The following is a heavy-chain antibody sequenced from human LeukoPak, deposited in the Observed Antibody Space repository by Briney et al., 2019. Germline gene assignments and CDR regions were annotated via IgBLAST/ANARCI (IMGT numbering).Heavy chain of an antibody. Sequence: SETLSLTCSVSDDSITLYYWTWIRQPPGKGLEWIGYVDHTGSTNFNPSLNGRVSISRDTSKNLFSLRLRSVTAADTAVYFCARGRVSSSTWYSTYYYYFYMDVWGKGTTVTVSS. V-gene: IGHV4-59*01. J-gene: IGHJ6*03. D-gene: IGHD4-11*01. CDR1: DDSITLYY. CDR3: ARGRVSSSTWYSTYYYYFYMDV. CDR2: VDHTGST.